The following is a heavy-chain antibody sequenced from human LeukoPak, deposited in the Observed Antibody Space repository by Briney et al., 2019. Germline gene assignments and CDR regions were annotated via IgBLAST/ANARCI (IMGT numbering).Heavy chain of an antibody. CDR1: GFTFSSYS. D-gene: IGHD3-3*01. Sequence: GGSLRLSCAASGFTFSSYSMNWVRQAPGKGLEWVSSISSSSSYIYYADSVKGRFTISRDNAKNSLYLQMNSLRAKDTAVYYCARVYSTIFGVVRNWFDHWGQGTLVTVSS. V-gene: IGHV3-21*01. J-gene: IGHJ5*02. CDR3: ARVYSTIFGVVRNWFDH. CDR2: ISSSSSYI.